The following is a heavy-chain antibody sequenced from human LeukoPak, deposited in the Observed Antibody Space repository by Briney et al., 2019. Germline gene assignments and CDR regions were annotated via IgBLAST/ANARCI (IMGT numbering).Heavy chain of an antibody. Sequence: GGSLRLSCAVSGFTFSSYAMSWVRQAPGKRLEWVSAISGSGGSTYYADSVKGRFTISRDNSKNTLYLQMNSLRAEDTAVYYCAKDRNYRGAFDIWGQGTTVTVSS. J-gene: IGHJ3*02. D-gene: IGHD1-7*01. CDR1: GFTFSSYA. V-gene: IGHV3-23*01. CDR3: AKDRNYRGAFDI. CDR2: ISGSGGST.